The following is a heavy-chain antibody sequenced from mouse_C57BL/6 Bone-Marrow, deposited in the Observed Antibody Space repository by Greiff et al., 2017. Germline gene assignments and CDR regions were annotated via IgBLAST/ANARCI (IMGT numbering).Heavy chain of an antibody. D-gene: IGHD1-1*02. J-gene: IGHJ2*01. CDR3: ARDNYYAAFDY. V-gene: IGHV5-16*01. Sequence: EVQLVESEGGLVQPGSSMKLSCTASGFTFSDYYMAWVRQVPEKGLEWVANINSDGSSTYYLDSLKSRFIISRDNAKNILYLQMSSLKSEDTATYYCARDNYYAAFDYWGQGTTLTVSS. CDR1: GFTFSDYY. CDR2: INSDGSST.